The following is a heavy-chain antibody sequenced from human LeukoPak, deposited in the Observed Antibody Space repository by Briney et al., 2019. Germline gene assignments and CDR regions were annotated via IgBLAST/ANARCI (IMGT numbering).Heavy chain of an antibody. D-gene: IGHD7-27*01. J-gene: IGHJ4*02. Sequence: GGSLRLSCAASGFTFRNYGMNWVRQAPGKGLEWVTIIWYDGGNKYYADSVKGRFIISRDDSKNTLYLQMNSLRAEDTAVYYCAKDGGLWVSAHWGDSWGRGTLVTVSS. V-gene: IGHV3-33*06. CDR1: GFTFRNYG. CDR2: IWYDGGNK. CDR3: AKDGGLWVSAHWGDS.